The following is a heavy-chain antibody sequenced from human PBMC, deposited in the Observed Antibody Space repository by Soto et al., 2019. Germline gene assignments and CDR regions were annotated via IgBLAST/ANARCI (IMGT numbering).Heavy chain of an antibody. D-gene: IGHD3-3*01. CDR1: GFTFSSYA. CDR3: AKGSSDFWSGYIGGEIDY. CDR2: ISGSGGST. Sequence: GGSLRLSCAASGFTFSSYAMSWVRQAPGKGLEWVSAISGSGGSTYYADSVKGRFTISRDNSKNTLYLQMNSLRAEDTAVYYCAKGSSDFWSGYIGGEIDYWGQGTLVTVSS. J-gene: IGHJ4*02. V-gene: IGHV3-23*01.